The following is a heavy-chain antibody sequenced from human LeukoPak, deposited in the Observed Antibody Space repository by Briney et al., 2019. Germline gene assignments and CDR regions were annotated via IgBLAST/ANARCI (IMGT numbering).Heavy chain of an antibody. V-gene: IGHV3-7*01. CDR1: GFTFSSYW. D-gene: IGHD3-3*01. CDR2: IKQDESEK. J-gene: IGHJ4*02. CDR3: AREPLYDFWSGYSHFDY. Sequence: GGSLRLSCAASGFTFSSYWTSWVRQTPGKGLEWVANIKQDESEKYYVDSVKGRFTISRDNAKNSLYLQMNSLRAEDTAVYYCAREPLYDFWSGYSHFDYWGQGTLVTVSS.